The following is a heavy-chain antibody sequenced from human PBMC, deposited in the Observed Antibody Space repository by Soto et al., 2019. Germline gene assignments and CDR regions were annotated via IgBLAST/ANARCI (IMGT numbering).Heavy chain of an antibody. CDR1: GFTFSSYA. CDR3: ARDKAPHSSVWHNRHFEY. Sequence: QVQLVESGGGVVQPGRSLRLSCAAPGFTFSSYAMHWVRQAPGKGLEWVAVLSYDGSNKYYAGSLKGRFTISRDNSKNTLYLQMSSLRAEDTAVYYCARDKAPHSSVWHNRHFEYWGQGTLVTVSS. D-gene: IGHD6-19*01. V-gene: IGHV3-30-3*01. J-gene: IGHJ4*02. CDR2: LSYDGSNK.